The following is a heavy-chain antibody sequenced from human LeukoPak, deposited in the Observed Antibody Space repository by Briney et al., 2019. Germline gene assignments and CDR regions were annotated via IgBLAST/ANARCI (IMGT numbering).Heavy chain of an antibody. J-gene: IGHJ4*02. CDR2: TRNRAKSYTT. Sequence: PGGSLRLSCAASGFSFSDHYMDWVRQVPGKGLEWVGRTRNRAKSYTTEYAASVKGRFTISRDDSKNSLYLQMNSLKTEDTAVYYCARSSDDSTYWRLDYWGQGTLVTVSS. CDR3: ARSSDDSTYWRLDY. CDR1: GFSFSDHY. V-gene: IGHV3-72*01. D-gene: IGHD3-22*01.